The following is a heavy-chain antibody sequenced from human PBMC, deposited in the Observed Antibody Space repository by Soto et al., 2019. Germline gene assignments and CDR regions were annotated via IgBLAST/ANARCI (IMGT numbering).Heavy chain of an antibody. Sequence: GGSLRLSCAGSGFTFGGSYMSWIRQAPGKGLEWLSYISPGSRYPAYADSVKGRFTISRDNAKRSLYLQMMSLSAEDTAIYYCVRGGGGGLFDPWGQGTMVTVSS. V-gene: IGHV3-11*06. CDR1: GFTFGGSY. CDR2: ISPGSRYP. CDR3: VRGGGGGLFDP. D-gene: IGHD2-15*01. J-gene: IGHJ5*02.